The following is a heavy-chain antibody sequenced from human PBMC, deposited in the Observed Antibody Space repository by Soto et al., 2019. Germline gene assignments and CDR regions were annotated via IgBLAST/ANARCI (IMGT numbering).Heavy chain of an antibody. CDR2: IGGSGISR. CDR3: AKNLD. J-gene: IGHJ4*02. V-gene: IGHV3-23*01. CDR1: GFTFSNYA. Sequence: GGSLRLSCAASGFTFSNYAMTWVRQAPGKGLEWVSAIGGSGISRYYADSVQGRFTISRDNSKNTLFLQMNSLKAEDTAVYYCAKNLDWGQGTLVTVSS.